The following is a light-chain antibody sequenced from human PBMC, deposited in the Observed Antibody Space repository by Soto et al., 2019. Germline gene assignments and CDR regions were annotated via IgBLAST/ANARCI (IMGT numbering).Light chain of an antibody. CDR2: GAS. CDR3: HQSYTVPIT. V-gene: IGKV1-39*01. Sequence: DIQMTQSPSSLSASVGDRVSITCRASQNINRYVSWFQQKPGKAPNLLIFGASNLHSGVPSRFSGSGSGTEFTLTITNLHPEYFVTYYCHQSYTVPITFGQGTRLDIK. J-gene: IGKJ5*01. CDR1: QNINRY.